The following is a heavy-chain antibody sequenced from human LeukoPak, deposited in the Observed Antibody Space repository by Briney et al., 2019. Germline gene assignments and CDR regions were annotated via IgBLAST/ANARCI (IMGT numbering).Heavy chain of an antibody. D-gene: IGHD1-1*01. J-gene: IGHJ3*01. CDR2: ISYDGSNK. CDR3: AREKASPWTTGTTGDAFDL. V-gene: IGHV3-30*04. CDR1: GFTLRSYP. Sequence: PGRTLRLSCAASGFTLRSYPVQWVPQAPGKGLEWVAVISYDGSNKYYPDPVKGRFTSSRDNAKNTLDVQMNSRSAENTSVYDCAREKASPWTTGTTGDAFDLWAQGPMVRVSS.